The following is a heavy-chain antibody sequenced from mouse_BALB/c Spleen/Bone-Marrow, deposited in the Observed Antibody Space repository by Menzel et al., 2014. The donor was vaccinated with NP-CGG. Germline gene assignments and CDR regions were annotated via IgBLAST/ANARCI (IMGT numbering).Heavy chain of an antibody. V-gene: IGHV5-6-5*01. Sequence: EESGGRLVSPGTPLTLTCTVSGFSLSSYAMSWGRQAPGKGLEWSGIIDSYGSTYYASWAKGRFTISRTSTAVDLKITSPTTEDTATYFCVRVNGGNRWDLWGQGTLVTVS. D-gene: IGHD1-1*02. CDR3: VRVNGGNRWDL. CDR1: GFSLSSYA. J-gene: IGHJ3*02. CDR2: IDSYGST.